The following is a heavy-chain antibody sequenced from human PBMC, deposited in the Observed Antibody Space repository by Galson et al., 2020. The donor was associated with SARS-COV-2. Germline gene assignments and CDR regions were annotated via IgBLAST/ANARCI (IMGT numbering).Heavy chain of an antibody. CDR1: GFTFSIHW. D-gene: IGHD7-27*01. CDR3: ARGHWGRDY. J-gene: IGHJ4*02. CDR2: IKPDGSDK. V-gene: IGHV3-7*04. Sequence: GESLKISCVGSGFTFSIHWMSWVRQAPGKGLEWVADIKPDGSDKYYVDSVKGRFTIARDHAKNSVYLQMNSLRAEDTAMYYCARGHWGRDYWGQGTLVTVSS.